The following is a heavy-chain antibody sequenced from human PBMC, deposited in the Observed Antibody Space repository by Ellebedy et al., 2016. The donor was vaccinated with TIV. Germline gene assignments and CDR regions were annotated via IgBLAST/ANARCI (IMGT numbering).Heavy chain of an antibody. CDR2: IKQDGGET. D-gene: IGHD2-2*01. J-gene: IGHJ6*03. CDR3: ARRGAIGVDIWYYYMDV. CDR1: GFTFQNYA. Sequence: GESLKISXAASGFTFQNYAMSWVRQAPGKGLEWVANIKQDGGETYYVDSVQGRFTISRDNAKKSLFLQMNSLRAEDTAVYYCARRGAIGVDIWYYYMDVWGKGTTATVAS. V-gene: IGHV3-7*01.